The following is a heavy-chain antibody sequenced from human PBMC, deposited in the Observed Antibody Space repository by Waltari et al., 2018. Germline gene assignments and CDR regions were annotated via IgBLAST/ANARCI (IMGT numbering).Heavy chain of an antibody. V-gene: IGHV5-51*01. Sequence: EVQLLQSGAEVKEPGESLKISCKGPRYTFTKYWIGWVRRKPGKGLEWMGIIYPGDSKHKYSPSFQGRVTISAEKSITTAYLQWNSLQASDSAMYYCARLAGAVASFDYWGQGTLVTVSS. J-gene: IGHJ4*02. CDR3: ARLAGAVASFDY. CDR2: IYPGDSKH. CDR1: RYTFTKYW. D-gene: IGHD6-19*01.